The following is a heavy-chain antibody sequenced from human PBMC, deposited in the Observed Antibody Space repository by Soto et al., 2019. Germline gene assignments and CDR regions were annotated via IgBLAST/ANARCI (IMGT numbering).Heavy chain of an antibody. J-gene: IGHJ4*02. D-gene: IGHD3-3*01. V-gene: IGHV1-24*01. CDR1: GYTLTELS. CDR2: FDPEDGET. CDR3: ATGDYDFWSGYYTITNFDY. Sequence: QVQLAQSGAEVKKPGASVKVSCKVSGYTLTELSMHWVRQAPGKGLEWMGGFDPEDGETIYAQKFQGRVTMTEDTSTDTAYMELSSLRSEDTAVYYCATGDYDFWSGYYTITNFDYWGQGTLVTVSS.